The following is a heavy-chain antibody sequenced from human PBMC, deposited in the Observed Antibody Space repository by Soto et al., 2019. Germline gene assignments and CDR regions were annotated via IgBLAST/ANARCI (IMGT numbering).Heavy chain of an antibody. D-gene: IGHD6-19*01. J-gene: IGHJ4*02. CDR3: ETASFSSGLELFDS. CDR2: INSDGSST. CDR1: GLTFSSYW. Sequence: GGYLRLSYAASGLTFSSYWMRWVRQAPGKGLVWVSRINSDGSSTSYADSVKGRFTISRDNAKNTLYLQMNSLRAEDTAVYYCETASFSSGLELFDSFGQGT. V-gene: IGHV3-74*01.